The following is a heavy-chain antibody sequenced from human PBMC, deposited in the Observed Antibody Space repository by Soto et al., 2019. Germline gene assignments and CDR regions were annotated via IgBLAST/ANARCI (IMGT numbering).Heavy chain of an antibody. CDR3: ARDTPLYDSSGYYPYYYYYYGMDV. CDR1: GYTFTGYY. CDR2: INPNSGGT. Sequence: ASVKVSCKASGYTFTGYYMHWVRQAPGQGLEWMGWINPNSGGTNYAQKFQGRVTMTGDTSISTAYMELSRLRSDDTAVYYCARDTPLYDSSGYYPYYYYYYGMDVWGQGTTVTVSS. V-gene: IGHV1-2*02. J-gene: IGHJ6*02. D-gene: IGHD3-22*01.